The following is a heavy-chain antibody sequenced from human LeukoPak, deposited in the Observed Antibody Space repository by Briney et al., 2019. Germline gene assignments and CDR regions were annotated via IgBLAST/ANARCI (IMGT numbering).Heavy chain of an antibody. CDR1: GYTFTGYY. Sequence: ASVKVSCKASGYTFTGYYMHWVRQAPGQGLEWMGWINPNSGGTNYAQKFQGRVTMTRDTSISTAYMELSRLRSDDTAVYYCATTPSGSGSYRVYWGQGTLVTVSS. CDR3: ATTPSGSGSYRVY. D-gene: IGHD3-10*01. J-gene: IGHJ4*02. CDR2: INPNSGGT. V-gene: IGHV1-2*02.